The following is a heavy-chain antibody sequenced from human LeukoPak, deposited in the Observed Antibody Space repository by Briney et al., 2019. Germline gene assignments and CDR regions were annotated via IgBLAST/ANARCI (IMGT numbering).Heavy chain of an antibody. J-gene: IGHJ4*02. V-gene: IGHV3-74*01. CDR2: INTDGSSS. Sequence: PGGSLRLSCADSGFTFSSYWMHWVRQAPGKGLMWDSRINTDGSSSNYAGSVKGRFTISRDNAKNTLYLQMNSLRAEDTAVYYCARVYSYSDPMDHWGQGTLVTVSS. CDR1: GFTFSSYW. D-gene: IGHD1-26*01. CDR3: ARVYSYSDPMDH.